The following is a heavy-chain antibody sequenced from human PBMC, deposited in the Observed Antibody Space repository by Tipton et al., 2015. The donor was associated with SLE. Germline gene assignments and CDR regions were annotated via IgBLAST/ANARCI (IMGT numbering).Heavy chain of an antibody. CDR2: INYSGST. Sequence: TLSLTCAVYGGSFSGYYWSWIRQPPGKGLEWIGEINYSGSTNYNPSLKSRVTISVDTSKNQFSLKLSSVTAADTAVYYCARHVYNYGPYYFDYWGQGTLVTVSS. V-gene: IGHV4-34*01. CDR1: GGSFSGYY. D-gene: IGHD5-18*01. CDR3: ARHVYNYGPYYFDY. J-gene: IGHJ4*02.